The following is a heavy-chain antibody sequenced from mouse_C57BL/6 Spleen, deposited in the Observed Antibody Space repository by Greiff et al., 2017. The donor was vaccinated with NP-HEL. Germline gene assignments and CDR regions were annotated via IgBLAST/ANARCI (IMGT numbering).Heavy chain of an antibody. J-gene: IGHJ4*01. V-gene: IGHV1-64*01. CDR2: IHPNSGST. CDR3: GGDYDVQAMDY. CDR1: GYTFTSYW. D-gene: IGHD2-4*01. Sequence: QVQLQQPGAELVKPGASVKLSCKASGYTFTSYWMHWVKQRPGQGLEWIGMIHPNSGSTNYNEKFKSKATLTVDKSSSTAYMQLSSLTSEDSAVYYCGGDYDVQAMDYWGQGTSVTVSS.